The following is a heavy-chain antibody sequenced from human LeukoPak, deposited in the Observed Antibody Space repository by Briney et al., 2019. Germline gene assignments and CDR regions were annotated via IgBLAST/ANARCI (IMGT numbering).Heavy chain of an antibody. CDR3: ASLFSSGPLGGP. D-gene: IGHD3-22*01. V-gene: IGHV1-46*01. CDR1: GYTFTSYG. J-gene: IGHJ5*02. CDR2: INPSGGST. Sequence: ASVKVSCKASGYTFTSYGISWVRQAPGQGLEWMGIINPSGGSTSYAQKFQGRVTMTRDTSTSTVYMELSSLRSEDTAVYYCASLFSSGPLGGPWGQGTLVTVSS.